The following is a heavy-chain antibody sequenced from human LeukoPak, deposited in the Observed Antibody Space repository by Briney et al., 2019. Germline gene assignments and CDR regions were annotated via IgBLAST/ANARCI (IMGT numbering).Heavy chain of an antibody. J-gene: IGHJ5*02. CDR1: GYTFTSYG. CDR2: ISAYNGNT. CDR3: ARDPVRYCSGGSCYDNWFDP. V-gene: IGHV1-18*01. D-gene: IGHD2-15*01. Sequence: GASVKVSCTASGYTFTSYGISWVRQAPGQGLEWMGWISAYNGNTNYAQKPQGRVTMTTDTSTSTAYMELRSLRSDDTAVYYCARDPVRYCSGGSCYDNWFDPWGQGTLVTVSS.